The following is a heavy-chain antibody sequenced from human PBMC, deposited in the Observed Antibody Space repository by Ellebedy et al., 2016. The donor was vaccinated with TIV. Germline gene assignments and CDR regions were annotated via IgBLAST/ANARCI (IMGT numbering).Heavy chain of an antibody. CDR2: INPNSGGT. CDR3: ATPSIAANFDPPYYYYGMDV. J-gene: IGHJ6*02. V-gene: IGHV1-2*04. D-gene: IGHD6-6*01. Sequence: ASVKVSXKASGYTFTGYYMHWVRQAPGQGLEWMGWINPNSGGTNYAQKFQGWVTMTRDTSISTAYMELSRLRSDDTAVYYCATPSIAANFDPPYYYYGMDVWGQGTTVTVSS. CDR1: GYTFTGYY.